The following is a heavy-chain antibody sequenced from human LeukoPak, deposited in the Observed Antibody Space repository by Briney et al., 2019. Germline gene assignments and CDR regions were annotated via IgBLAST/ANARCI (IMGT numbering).Heavy chain of an antibody. D-gene: IGHD3-3*02. CDR2: INPHSGGT. J-gene: IGHJ4*02. CDR3: STQTKIALPIFDY. V-gene: IGHV1-2*02. CDR1: GYTFSGYY. Sequence: ASVKVSCKASGYTFSGYYMHWVRQAPGQGLEWMGCINPHSGGTNYAQRFQGRVTMTRETSISTAFMELSSLTSDDTAVYYCSTQTKIALPIFDYWGQGSLVTVSS.